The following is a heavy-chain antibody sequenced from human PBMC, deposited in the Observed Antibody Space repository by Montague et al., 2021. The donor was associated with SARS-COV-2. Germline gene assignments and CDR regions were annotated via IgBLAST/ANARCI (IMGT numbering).Heavy chain of an antibody. V-gene: IGHV3-74*01. CDR3: ARGEWLLSLFYYYYMDV. Sequence: SLRLSCAASRFTFSSYWMHWVRQAPGKGLVWVSRINSDGSSTSYADSVKGRFTISRDSAKNTLYLQMNSLRAEDTAVYYCARGEWLLSLFYYYYMDVWGKETTVTVSS. J-gene: IGHJ6*03. CDR2: INSDGSST. D-gene: IGHD3-3*01. CDR1: RFTFSSYW.